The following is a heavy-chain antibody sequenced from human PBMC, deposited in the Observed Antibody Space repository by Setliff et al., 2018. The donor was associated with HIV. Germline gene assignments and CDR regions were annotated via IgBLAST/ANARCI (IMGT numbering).Heavy chain of an antibody. V-gene: IGHV4-61*09. J-gene: IGHJ4*02. D-gene: IGHD3-22*01. CDR3: VRDTYDSRGYFFGY. Sequence: SETLSLTCTVSGGSIRRGSYYWSWIRQPAGEGLEWIGHISTSGSTNYNPSLKNRVTLSLDTSKNQFSLKLRSVFAADTAVYYCVRDTYDSRGYFFGYWGQGTLVTV. CDR1: GGSIRRGSYY. CDR2: ISTSGST.